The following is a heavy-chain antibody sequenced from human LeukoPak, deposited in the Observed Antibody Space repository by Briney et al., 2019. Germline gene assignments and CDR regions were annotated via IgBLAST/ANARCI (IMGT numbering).Heavy chain of an antibody. J-gene: IGHJ5*02. CDR1: GGSISSYY. Sequence: PSETLSLTCTVSGGSISSYYWSWIRQPPGKGLEWIGYIYYSGSTNYNPSLKSRVTISVDTSKNQFSLKLSSVPAADTAVYYCARAIAAAGRRWFDPWGQGTLVTVSS. CDR2: IYYSGST. D-gene: IGHD6-13*01. CDR3: ARAIAAAGRRWFDP. V-gene: IGHV4-59*01.